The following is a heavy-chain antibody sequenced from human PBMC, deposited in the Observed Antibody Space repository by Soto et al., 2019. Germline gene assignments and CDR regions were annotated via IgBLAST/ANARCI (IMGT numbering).Heavy chain of an antibody. V-gene: IGHV1-69*13. D-gene: IGHD3-16*02. CDR1: GGTFSSYA. Sequence: SVKVSCKASGGTFSSYAISWVRQAPGQGLEWMGGIIPIFGTANYAQKFQGRVTITADESTSTAYMELSSLRSEDTAVYYCARFIYRDDAFDIWGQGTMVTVPS. CDR2: IIPIFGTA. CDR3: ARFIYRDDAFDI. J-gene: IGHJ3*02.